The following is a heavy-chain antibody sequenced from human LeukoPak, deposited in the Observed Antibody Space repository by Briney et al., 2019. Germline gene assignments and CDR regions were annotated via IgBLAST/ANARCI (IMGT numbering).Heavy chain of an antibody. CDR3: ARKKWRGATDS. V-gene: IGHV1-18*01. CDR2: ISAYNGNT. D-gene: IGHD1-26*01. J-gene: IGHJ4*02. CDR1: GYTFTSYG. Sequence: ASVKVSCKASGYTFTSYGISWVRQAPGQGLEWMGWISAYNGNTNYAQKLQGRVTMTTDTSTSTAHMELRSLRSDDTAVYYCARKKWRGATDSWGQGTLVTVSS.